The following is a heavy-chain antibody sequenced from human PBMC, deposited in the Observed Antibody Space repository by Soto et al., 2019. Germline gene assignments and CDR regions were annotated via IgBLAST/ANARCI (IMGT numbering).Heavy chain of an antibody. V-gene: IGHV1-2*04. CDR2: INPNSGGT. D-gene: IGHD4-17*01. Sequence: GASVNVSCKDSGYTYTGYYMHWVRQDPGQGLEWMGWINPNSGGTNYAQKFQGWVTMTRDTSISTAYMELSRLRSDDTAVYYCARDLPRTTVTTRGGSYYYHGMDVWGQGTTVTVSS. CDR3: ARDLPRTTVTTRGGSYYYHGMDV. J-gene: IGHJ6*02. CDR1: GYTYTGYY.